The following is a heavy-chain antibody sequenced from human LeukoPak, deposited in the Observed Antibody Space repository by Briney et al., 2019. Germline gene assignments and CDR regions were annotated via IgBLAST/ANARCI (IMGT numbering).Heavy chain of an antibody. Sequence: GGSLRLSCAASGFTFSIYGMHWVRQAPGKGLEWVAFIRYTGSDKYYADSVKGRFTISRDNSKNTLYLQMNSLRAEDTAVYYCARKVLNDFDYWGQGTLVTVSS. CDR1: GFTFSIYG. CDR2: IRYTGSDK. V-gene: IGHV3-30*02. J-gene: IGHJ4*02. CDR3: ARKVLNDFDY. D-gene: IGHD1-1*01.